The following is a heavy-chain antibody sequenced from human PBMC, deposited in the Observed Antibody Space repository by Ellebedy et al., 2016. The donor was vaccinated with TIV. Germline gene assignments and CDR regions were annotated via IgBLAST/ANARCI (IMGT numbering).Heavy chain of an antibody. V-gene: IGHV3-7*03. D-gene: IGHD6-6*01. CDR1: GFTFSDYW. CDR3: GRLGTYVADRGLDS. CDR2: INRDGSAK. J-gene: IGHJ5*01. Sequence: GESLKISCAASGFTFSDYWMSWVRQAPGKGLQWVANINRDGSAKHYLESLKGRFTISSDNAKNSLNLQLNSLRVEDGAVYYCGRLGTYVADRGLDSWGQGTLVTVSS.